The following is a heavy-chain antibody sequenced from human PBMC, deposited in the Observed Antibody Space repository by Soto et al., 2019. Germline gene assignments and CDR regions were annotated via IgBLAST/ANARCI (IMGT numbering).Heavy chain of an antibody. CDR2: ISHNDGST. V-gene: IGHV3-23*01. Sequence: GGSLRLSCAASGFTFRSYAMSWVRQAPGKGLEWVSSISHNDGSTYYADSVKGRFTISRDNSKNTLYMQMNSLRAEDTAVYYCVKRPTTPTTWGAFDIWGQGTMVTVSS. CDR3: VKRPTTPTTWGAFDI. D-gene: IGHD4-17*01. CDR1: GFTFRSYA. J-gene: IGHJ3*02.